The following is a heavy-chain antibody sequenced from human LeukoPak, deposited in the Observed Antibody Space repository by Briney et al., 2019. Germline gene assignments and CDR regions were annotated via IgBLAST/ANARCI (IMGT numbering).Heavy chain of an antibody. Sequence: GGSLRLSCAASGFTFSDYYMSWIRQAPGKGLEWVSYISSSRSYTNYADPVKGRFTISRDNAQNSLNLQMNSLRAEDTAVYYCARPYSSGWYGGFDLWGRGTLVTVSS. D-gene: IGHD6-19*01. CDR1: GFTFSDYY. V-gene: IGHV3-11*03. J-gene: IGHJ2*01. CDR3: ARPYSSGWYGGFDL. CDR2: ISSSRSYT.